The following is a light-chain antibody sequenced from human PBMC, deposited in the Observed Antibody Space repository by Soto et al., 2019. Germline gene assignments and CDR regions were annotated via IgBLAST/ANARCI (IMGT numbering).Light chain of an antibody. V-gene: IGKV1-5*03. CDR1: QSISSW. Sequence: IHMTQSPATLSASVLYRVTITFLSSQSISSWLAWYQQKPGKAPKLLINKASSLESGVPSRFSGSGSGTEFTLTISSLQPDDFATYYCQHFNSYPWTFGQGTKVDIK. CDR2: KAS. J-gene: IGKJ1*01. CDR3: QHFNSYPWT.